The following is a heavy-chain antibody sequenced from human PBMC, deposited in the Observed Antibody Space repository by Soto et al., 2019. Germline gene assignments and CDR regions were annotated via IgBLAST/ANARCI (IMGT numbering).Heavy chain of an antibody. J-gene: IGHJ4*02. CDR3: ARAGSSWKIGVYFDY. V-gene: IGHV1-69*13. Sequence: ASVKVSCKASGGTFSSYAISWVRQAPGQGLEWMGGIIPIFGTANYAQKFQGRVTITADESTSTAYMELSSLRSEDTAVYYCARAGSSWKIGVYFDYWGQGTLVTVSS. CDR2: IIPIFGTA. CDR1: GGTFSSYA. D-gene: IGHD6-13*01.